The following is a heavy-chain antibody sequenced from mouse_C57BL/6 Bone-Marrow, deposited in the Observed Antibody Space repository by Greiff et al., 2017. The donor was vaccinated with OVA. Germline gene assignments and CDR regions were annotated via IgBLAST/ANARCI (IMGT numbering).Heavy chain of an antibody. Sequence: VKLQESGPELVKPGASVKISCKASGYTFTSYWMHWVKQRPIQGLEWIGNIDPSDSETHYNQKFKDKATLTVDKSSSTAYMQLSSLTSEDSAVYYCARELLGAMDYWGQGTSVTVSS. D-gene: IGHD2-12*01. CDR3: ARELLGAMDY. J-gene: IGHJ4*01. CDR2: IDPSDSET. V-gene: IGHV1-52*01. CDR1: GYTFTSYW.